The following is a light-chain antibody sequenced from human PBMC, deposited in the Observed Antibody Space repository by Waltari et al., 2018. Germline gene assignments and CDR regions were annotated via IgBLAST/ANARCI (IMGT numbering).Light chain of an antibody. CDR1: QSISSW. CDR2: EES. Sequence: DIQMTQSPSTLSAAVGDSVTSTCRASQSISSWLAWYQQKPGNAPKLLIYEESNLQSGVPSRFSGSGSGTEFTLTISSLQPDDFATYFCQHYKNYPRTFGQGTKVEIK. CDR3: QHYKNYPRT. V-gene: IGKV1-5*03. J-gene: IGKJ1*01.